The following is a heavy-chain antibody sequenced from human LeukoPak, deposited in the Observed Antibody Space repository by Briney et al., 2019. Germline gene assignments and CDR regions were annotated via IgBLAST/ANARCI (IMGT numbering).Heavy chain of an antibody. D-gene: IGHD3-22*01. CDR3: HYYDSSGYSTY. V-gene: IGHV1-2*02. Sequence: ASVKVSCKASGYTFTGYYMHWVRQAPGQGREWMGWINPNSGGTNYAQKFQGRVTMTRDTSISTAYMELSRLRSDDTAVYYCHYYDSSGYSTYWGQGTLVTVSS. J-gene: IGHJ4*02. CDR2: INPNSGGT. CDR1: GYTFTGYY.